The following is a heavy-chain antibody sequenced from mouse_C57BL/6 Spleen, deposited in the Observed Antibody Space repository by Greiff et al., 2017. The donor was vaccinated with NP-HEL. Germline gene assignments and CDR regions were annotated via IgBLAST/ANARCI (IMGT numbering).Heavy chain of an antibody. CDR3: ARDYGNYIYYFDY. CDR1: GFTFSDYG. J-gene: IGHJ2*01. V-gene: IGHV5-17*01. D-gene: IGHD2-1*01. CDR2: ISSGSSTI. Sequence: EVKVVESGGGLVKPGGSLKLSCAASGFTFSDYGMHWVRQAPEKGLEWVAYISSGSSTIYYADTVKGRFTISRDNAKNTLFLQMTSLRSEDTAMYYCARDYGNYIYYFDYWGQGTTLTVSS.